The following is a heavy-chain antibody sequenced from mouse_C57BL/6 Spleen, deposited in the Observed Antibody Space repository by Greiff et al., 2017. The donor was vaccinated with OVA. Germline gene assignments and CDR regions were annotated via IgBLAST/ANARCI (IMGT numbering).Heavy chain of an antibody. V-gene: IGHV1-19*01. CDR3: ARSETAWFAY. Sequence: VHVKQSGPVLVKPGASVKMSCKASGYTFTDYYMNWVKQSHGKSLEWIGVINPYNGGTSYNQKFKGKATLTVDKSSSTAYMELNSLTSEDSAVYYCARSETAWFAYWGQGTLVTVSA. CDR1: GYTFTDYY. CDR2: INPYNGGT. J-gene: IGHJ3*01.